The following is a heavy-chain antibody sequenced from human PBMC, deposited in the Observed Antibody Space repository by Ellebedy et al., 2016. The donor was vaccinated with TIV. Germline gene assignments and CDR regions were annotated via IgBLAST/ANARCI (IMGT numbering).Heavy chain of an antibody. D-gene: IGHD1-26*01. J-gene: IGHJ5*02. V-gene: IGHV1-2*02. CDR3: GRDKGGSFSTYFDP. CDR2: INPNTGAT. Sequence: ASVKVSXXASGYTFTGDYLHWMRQAPGQGLEWMGWINPNTGATNYAQKFQGRVTMTRDTSISTAYMDLSRLRYDDTAVYYCGRDKGGSFSTYFDPWGQGTLVTVSS. CDR1: GYTFTGDY.